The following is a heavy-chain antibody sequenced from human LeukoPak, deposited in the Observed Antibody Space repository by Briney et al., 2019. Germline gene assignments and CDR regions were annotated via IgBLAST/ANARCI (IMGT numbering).Heavy chain of an antibody. Sequence: TSVKVSCKASGFTFTSSAMQWVRQARGQRLEWIGWIVVGRGNTNYDQKFQERVTITRDMSTSTAYMELSSLRSEDTAVYYCAALQDRDGYNPWGQGTLVTVSS. D-gene: IGHD5-24*01. CDR2: IVVGRGNT. CDR3: AALQDRDGYNP. J-gene: IGHJ5*02. V-gene: IGHV1-58*02. CDR1: GFTFTSSA.